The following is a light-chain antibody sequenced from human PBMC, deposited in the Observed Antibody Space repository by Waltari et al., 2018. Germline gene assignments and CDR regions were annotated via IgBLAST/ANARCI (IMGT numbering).Light chain of an antibody. CDR3: CSYAGTDSWV. Sequence: QSALTQPASMSGSPGHSVTISCTRTSDDVGGYNLVSWYQQHPGKAPKLIIFEVTKRPSGVSNRFSGSRSGNTASLTLSGLQPEDEAAYYCCSYAGTDSWVFGGGTKVTVL. V-gene: IGLV2-23*02. CDR2: EVT. J-gene: IGLJ3*02. CDR1: SDDVGGYNL.